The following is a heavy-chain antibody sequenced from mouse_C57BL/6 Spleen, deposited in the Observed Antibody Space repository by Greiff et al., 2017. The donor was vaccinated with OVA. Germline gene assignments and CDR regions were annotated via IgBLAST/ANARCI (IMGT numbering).Heavy chain of an antibody. CDR3: ARQGTYDYDGAY. D-gene: IGHD2-4*01. V-gene: IGHV1-64*01. Sequence: QLQQPGAELVKPGASVKLSCKASGYTFTSYWMHWVKQRPGQGLEWIGMIHPNSGSTNYNEKFKSKATLTVDKSSSTAYMQLSSLTSEDSAVYYCARQGTYDYDGAYWGQGTLVTVSA. CDR1: GYTFTSYW. J-gene: IGHJ3*01. CDR2: IHPNSGST.